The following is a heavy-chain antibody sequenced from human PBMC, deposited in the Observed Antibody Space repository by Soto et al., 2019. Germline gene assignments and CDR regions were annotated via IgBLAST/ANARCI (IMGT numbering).Heavy chain of an antibody. CDR3: ARSRFLEGFCYDGMDV. J-gene: IGHJ6*02. V-gene: IGHV1-2*04. D-gene: IGHD3-3*01. CDR1: GYTFTGYY. CDR2: INPNSGGT. Sequence: QVQLVQSGAEVKKPGASVKVSCKASGYTFTGYYMHWVRQAPGQGLEWMGWINPNSGGTNYAQKFQGWVTMARDTSISTAYMELSRLRSDDTAVYYCARSRFLEGFCYDGMDVWGQGTTVTVSS.